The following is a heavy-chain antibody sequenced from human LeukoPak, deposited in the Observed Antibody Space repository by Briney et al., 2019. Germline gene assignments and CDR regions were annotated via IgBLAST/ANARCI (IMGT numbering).Heavy chain of an antibody. V-gene: IGHV3-74*03. J-gene: IGHJ4*02. Sequence: GGSLRLSCAASGFTFSAYWRNWVRQAPGKGLMWVSRINSDENSISYADSVKGRFSISRDNANDRLYLQMNSLRPEDTAVYYCVRGAPLDFWGQGIPVTVSS. CDR1: GFTFSAYW. CDR3: VRGAPLDF. CDR2: INSDENSI.